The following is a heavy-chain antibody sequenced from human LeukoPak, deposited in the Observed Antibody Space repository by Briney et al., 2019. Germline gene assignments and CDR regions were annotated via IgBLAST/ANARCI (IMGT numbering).Heavy chain of an antibody. J-gene: IGHJ4*02. CDR1: GYTFTSYG. CDR2: ISGYNGNT. V-gene: IGHV1-18*01. D-gene: IGHD6-13*01. CDR3: ARVDHSSTWFHVDY. Sequence: ASVKVSCTASGYTFTSYGLSWVRQAPGQGLEWMGWISGYNGNTNYAQKIQGRVTMTTDTSTGTAYMELRSLRSDDTAVYYCARVDHSSTWFHVDYWGQGSLVTVSS.